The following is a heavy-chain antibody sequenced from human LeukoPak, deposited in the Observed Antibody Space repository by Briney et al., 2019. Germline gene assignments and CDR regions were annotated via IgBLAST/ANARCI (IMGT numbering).Heavy chain of an antibody. CDR3: ARGSRVATMIVVVINNRYFDL. CDR2: ITPNSGGT. V-gene: IGHV1-2*02. Sequence: GASVKVSCKTSGYTFTSYYMHWVRQAPGQGLEWMGWITPNSGGTKYAQKFQGRVTMTRNTSISTAYMELSSLRSEDTAVYYCARGSRVATMIVVVINNRYFDLWGRGTLVTVSS. CDR1: GYTFTSYY. D-gene: IGHD3-22*01. J-gene: IGHJ2*01.